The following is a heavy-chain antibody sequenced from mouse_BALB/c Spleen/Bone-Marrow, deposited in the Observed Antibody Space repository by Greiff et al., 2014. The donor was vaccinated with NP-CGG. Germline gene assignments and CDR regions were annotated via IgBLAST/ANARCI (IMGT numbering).Heavy chain of an antibody. CDR1: GYTFTSYW. Sequence: LQQPGSELVRPGASVKLSCKASGYTFTSYWMHWVKQRPGQGLEWLGNIYPGTGSINYDEKVKSKATLTVDTSSSTAYMQLSSLTSEDSAVYYCTRSGYVMDYWGQGTSVTVSS. J-gene: IGHJ4*01. CDR3: TRSGYVMDY. D-gene: IGHD3-1*01. CDR2: IYPGTGSI. V-gene: IGHV1S22*01.